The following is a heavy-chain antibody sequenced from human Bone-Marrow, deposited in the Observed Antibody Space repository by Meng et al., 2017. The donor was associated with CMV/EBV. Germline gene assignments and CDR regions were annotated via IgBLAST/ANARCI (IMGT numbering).Heavy chain of an antibody. CDR3: ARESYSNYDIY. CDR1: GGSFSGYY. CDR2: INHSGST. Sequence: SETLSLTCAVYGGSFSGYYWSWIRQPPGKGLEWIGEINHSGSTNYNPSLKSRVTISVDTSKNQFSLKLSSVTAADTAVYYCARESYSNYDIYWGQGTLVTVSS. J-gene: IGHJ4*02. D-gene: IGHD4-11*01. V-gene: IGHV4-34*01.